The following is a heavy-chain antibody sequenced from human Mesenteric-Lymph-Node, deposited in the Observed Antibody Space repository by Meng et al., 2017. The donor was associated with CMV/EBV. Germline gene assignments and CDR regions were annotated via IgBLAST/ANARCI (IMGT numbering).Heavy chain of an antibody. CDR1: GGSISSSSYY. D-gene: IGHD3-10*01. CDR2: IYYSGST. Sequence: PLQESGPGLVKLSETLSLTCAVSGGSISSSSYYWGWIRQPPGKGLEWIGRIYYSGSTYYNPSLKSRVTISVDTSKNQFSLKLSSVTAADTAVYYCARPHYYGSGSSPWFDPWGQGTLVTVSS. J-gene: IGHJ5*02. CDR3: ARPHYYGSGSSPWFDP. V-gene: IGHV4-39*01.